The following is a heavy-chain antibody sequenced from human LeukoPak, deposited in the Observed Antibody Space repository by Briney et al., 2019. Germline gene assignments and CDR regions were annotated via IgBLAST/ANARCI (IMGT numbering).Heavy chain of an antibody. V-gene: IGHV4-34*01. D-gene: IGHD2-2*01. Sequence: PSETLSLTCAVYGGSFSGYYWSWIRQPPGKGLEWIGEINHSGSTNYNPSLKSRVTISVDTSKNQFSLKLSSVTAADTAVYYCARHPLGYCSITSCPSDYGMDVWGQGTTVTVSS. CDR3: ARHPLGYCSITSCPSDYGMDV. CDR2: INHSGST. J-gene: IGHJ6*02. CDR1: GGSFSGYY.